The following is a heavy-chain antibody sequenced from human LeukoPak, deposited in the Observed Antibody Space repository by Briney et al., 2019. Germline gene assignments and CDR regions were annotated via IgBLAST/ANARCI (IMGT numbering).Heavy chain of an antibody. CDR1: GFSFSGSA. V-gene: IGHV3-73*01. D-gene: IGHD6-6*01. J-gene: IGHJ3*02. CDR2: IRSKANSYAT. CDR3: TRHGKEYDAFDI. Sequence: PGGSLRLSCAASGFSFSGSAMHWVRQASGKGLEWVGRIRSKANSYATAYAASVEGRFTISRDDSKNTAYLQMSSLKTEDTAVYYCTRHGKEYDAFDIWGQGTMVTVSS.